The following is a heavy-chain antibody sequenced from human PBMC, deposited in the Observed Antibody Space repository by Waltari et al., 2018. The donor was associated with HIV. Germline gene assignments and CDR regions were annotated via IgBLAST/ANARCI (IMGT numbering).Heavy chain of an antibody. Sequence: QVQLQQWGAGLLKPSETLSLTCAVYGGSFSGYYWSWIRQPPGKGLEWIGEINHSGSTNYNPSLKSRVTISVDTSKNQFSLKLSSVTAADTAVYYCARHGTTGGVYDYVWGSYAFWDYWGQGTLVTVSS. D-gene: IGHD3-16*01. CDR2: INHSGST. CDR3: ARHGTTGGVYDYVWGSYAFWDY. CDR1: GGSFSGYY. V-gene: IGHV4-34*01. J-gene: IGHJ4*02.